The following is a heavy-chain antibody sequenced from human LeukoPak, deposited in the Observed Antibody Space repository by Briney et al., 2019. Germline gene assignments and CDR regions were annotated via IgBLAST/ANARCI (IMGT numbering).Heavy chain of an antibody. CDR3: AKDDIVVVILDAFDI. J-gene: IGHJ3*02. D-gene: IGHD3-22*01. CDR1: RFTFSSYG. Sequence: GGSLRLSCAASRFTFSSYGMSWVRQAPGKGLEWVSGISGSGGTTYYADSVKGRFTISRDNSKNTLYLQMNSLRAEDTAVYYCAKDDIVVVILDAFDIWGQGTMVTVSS. CDR2: ISGSGGTT. V-gene: IGHV3-23*01.